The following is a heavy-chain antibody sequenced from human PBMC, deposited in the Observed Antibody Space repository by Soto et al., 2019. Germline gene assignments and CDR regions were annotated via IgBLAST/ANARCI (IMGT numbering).Heavy chain of an antibody. CDR2: IVVGSGNT. CDR1: GFTFTSSA. J-gene: IGHJ5*02. V-gene: IGHV1-58*01. Sequence: SVKVSCKASGFTFTSSAVQWVRQARGQRLEWIGWIVVGSGNTNYAQKFQERVTITRDMSTSTAYMELSSLRSEDTAVYYCAATDIVVVPAAMPGWFDPWGQGTLVTVSS. CDR3: AATDIVVVPAAMPGWFDP. D-gene: IGHD2-2*01.